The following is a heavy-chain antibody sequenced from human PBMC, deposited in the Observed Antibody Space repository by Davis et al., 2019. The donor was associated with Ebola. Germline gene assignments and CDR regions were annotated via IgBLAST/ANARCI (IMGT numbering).Heavy chain of an antibody. Sequence: SETLSLTCTVSGGSISSSSYYWGWIRQPPGKGLEWIGSIYYSGSTYYNPSLKSRVTISVDTSKNQFSLKLSSVTAADTAVYYCARLGYYYGSGTYWYFDLWGRGTLVTVSS. CDR1: GGSISSSSYY. J-gene: IGHJ2*01. V-gene: IGHV4-39*01. CDR2: IYYSGST. CDR3: ARLGYYYGSGTYWYFDL. D-gene: IGHD3-10*01.